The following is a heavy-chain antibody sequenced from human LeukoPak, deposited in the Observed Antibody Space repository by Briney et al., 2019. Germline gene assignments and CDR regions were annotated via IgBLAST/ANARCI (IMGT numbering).Heavy chain of an antibody. V-gene: IGHV1-46*01. Sequence: ASVKVSCKASGYTFTSYNMHWVRQAPGQGLEWMGIIKPSGGSTSYAQKFQGRVTMTRDISTSTVYMEMSSLRSEDTAVYYCARELRPDPLGTFDYWGEGTLVTVPS. D-gene: IGHD4-17*01. CDR1: GYTFTSYN. CDR3: ARELRPDPLGTFDY. J-gene: IGHJ4*02. CDR2: IKPSGGST.